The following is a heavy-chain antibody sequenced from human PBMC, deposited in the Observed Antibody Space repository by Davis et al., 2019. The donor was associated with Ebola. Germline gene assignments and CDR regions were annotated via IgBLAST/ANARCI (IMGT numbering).Heavy chain of an antibody. CDR3: ARDGGYEWTGDYWYFDL. Sequence: SVKVSCKASGGTFSSYAISWVRQAPGQGLEWMGGIIPILGIANYAQKFQGRVTITADKSTSTAYMELSSLRSEDTAVYYCARDGGYEWTGDYWYFDLWGRGTLVTVSS. J-gene: IGHJ2*01. D-gene: IGHD5-12*01. CDR2: IIPILGIA. V-gene: IGHV1-69*10. CDR1: GGTFSSYA.